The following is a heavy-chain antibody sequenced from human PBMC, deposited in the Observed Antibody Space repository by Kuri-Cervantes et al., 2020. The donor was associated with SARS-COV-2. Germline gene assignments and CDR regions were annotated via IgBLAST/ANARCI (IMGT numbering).Heavy chain of an antibody. CDR2: IYTSGST. V-gene: IGHV4-4*07. CDR3: AREGGDSYGLYYYYYGMDV. D-gene: IGHD5-18*01. CDR1: GGSISSYY. Sequence: SETLSLTCTVSGGSISSYYWSWIRQPAGKGLEWIGRIYTSGSTNYNPSLKSRVTMSVDTSKNQFSLKLSSVTAADTAVYYCAREGGDSYGLYYYYYGMDVWGQGTTVTVSS. J-gene: IGHJ6*02.